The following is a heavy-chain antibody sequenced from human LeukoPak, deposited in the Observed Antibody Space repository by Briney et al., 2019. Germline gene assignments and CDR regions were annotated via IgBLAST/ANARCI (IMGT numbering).Heavy chain of an antibody. Sequence: SETLSLTCTVSGGSISSYYWSWIRQPAGKGLEWIGRIYTSGSTNYNPSLKSRVTMSVDTSKNQFSLKLSSVTAADTAVYYCAREGLWFGELLYFDYWGQGTLVTVSS. CDR2: IYTSGST. CDR3: AREGLWFGELLYFDY. V-gene: IGHV4-4*07. J-gene: IGHJ4*02. D-gene: IGHD3-10*01. CDR1: GGSISSYY.